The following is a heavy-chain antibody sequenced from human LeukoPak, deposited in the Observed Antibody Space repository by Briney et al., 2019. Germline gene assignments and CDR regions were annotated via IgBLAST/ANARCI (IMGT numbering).Heavy chain of an antibody. CDR2: IYPRDSDT. J-gene: IGHJ5*02. Sequence: LGESLTFPCKGSGCRFTSYWIGWVRQIPGKGLEWMGIIYPRDSDTRYSPSFQGQVTISADKSTSTAYLQWNSLKASDTAMYYCARPVSGYNWFDPWGQGTLVTVSS. V-gene: IGHV5-51*01. CDR3: ARPVSGYNWFDP. CDR1: GCRFTSYW. D-gene: IGHD6-25*01.